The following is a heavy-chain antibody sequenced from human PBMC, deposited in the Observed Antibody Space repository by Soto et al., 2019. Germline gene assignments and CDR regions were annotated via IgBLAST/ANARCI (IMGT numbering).Heavy chain of an antibody. CDR1: GGSTHSYY. Sequence: QVQLQESGPGLVKPSETLSLTGTVSGGSTHSYYWAWIRQPPGKGLEWMGYVYYNGDTNYNPSLKSRVTISVDASKNQFSLKLTSVTPADTAVYYCARGHGHGGSSFDFWGQGTLVTVSS. CDR3: ARGHGHGGSSFDF. D-gene: IGHD2-15*01. J-gene: IGHJ4*02. CDR2: VYYNGDT. V-gene: IGHV4-59*01.